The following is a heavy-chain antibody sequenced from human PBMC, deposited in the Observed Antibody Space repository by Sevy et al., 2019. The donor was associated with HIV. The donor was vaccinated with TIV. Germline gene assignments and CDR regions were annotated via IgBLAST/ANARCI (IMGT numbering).Heavy chain of an antibody. CDR3: ATHAGIAAAGRVFDY. D-gene: IGHD6-13*01. CDR2: TRNKADGYTT. V-gene: IGHV3-72*01. CDR1: GFTFSDHY. Sequence: GGSLRLSCVAPGFTFSDHYMEWVRQAPGKGLEWVGRTRNKADGYTTEYAASVKGRFTISRDESKNSLYVQMNSLKAEDTAVYYCATHAGIAAAGRVFDYWGQGTLVTVSS. J-gene: IGHJ4*02.